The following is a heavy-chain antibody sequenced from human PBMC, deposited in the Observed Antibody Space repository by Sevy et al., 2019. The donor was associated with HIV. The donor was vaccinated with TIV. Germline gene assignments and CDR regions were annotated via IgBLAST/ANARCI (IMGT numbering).Heavy chain of an antibody. CDR3: AREGCTKPHDY. D-gene: IGHD2-8*01. J-gene: IGHJ4*02. V-gene: IGHV3-23*01. CDR2: FSFGCGKI. Sequence: GGSLRLSCAASGFTFSKYSMSWIRQTPGKGLEWVSTFSFGCGKINYEDSVKGRFTISRDDSRNTFHLQMNSLRAEATAIYCCAREGCTKPHDYWGQGTVVTVSS. CDR1: GFTFSKYS.